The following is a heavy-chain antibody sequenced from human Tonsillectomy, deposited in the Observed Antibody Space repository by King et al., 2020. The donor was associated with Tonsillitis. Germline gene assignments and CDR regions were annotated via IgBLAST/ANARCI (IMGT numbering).Heavy chain of an antibody. CDR1: RGSISSSSYY. CDR3: AXXNXXSAXGEXXXXXI. CDR2: IHYSGST. J-gene: IGHJ3*02. Sequence: PLQESGPGLVKPSETLSLTCTVSRGSISSSSYYWGWIRQPPGQGLEWIGSIHYSGSTYYNPSLKRRVTISVDTSKNQFSLNLSSVTAADTAIYYCAXXNXXSAXGEXXXXXIXXQGTMVTVSS. D-gene: IGHD6-13*01. V-gene: IGHV4-39*01.